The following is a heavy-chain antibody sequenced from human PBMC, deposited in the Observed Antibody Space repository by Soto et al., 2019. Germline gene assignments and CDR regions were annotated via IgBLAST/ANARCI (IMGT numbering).Heavy chain of an antibody. CDR3: ARTRYSGYDSFDY. CDR1: GGSICSSSYY. J-gene: IGHJ4*02. CDR2: IYYSGST. D-gene: IGHD5-12*01. Sequence: SETLSLTCTVSGGSICSSSYYWGWIRQPPGKGLEWIGSIYYSGSTYYNPSLKSRVTISVDTSKNQFSLKLSSVTAADTAVYYCARTRYSGYDSFDYWGQGTLVTVSS. V-gene: IGHV4-39*01.